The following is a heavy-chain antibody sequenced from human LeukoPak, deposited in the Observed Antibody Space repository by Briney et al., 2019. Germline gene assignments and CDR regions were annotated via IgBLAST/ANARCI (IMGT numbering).Heavy chain of an antibody. CDR1: GFTFSSYG. Sequence: GGSLRLSCAASGFTFSSYGMNWVRQAPGKGLEWISDISSSSSTVYYADSVRGRFSVSIDNAKNSVYLQLNSLRVEDTAVYYCARGGSTVFKPFDYWGQGTLVTVSS. CDR3: ARGGSTVFKPFDY. V-gene: IGHV3-48*01. CDR2: ISSSSSTV. D-gene: IGHD4-17*01. J-gene: IGHJ4*02.